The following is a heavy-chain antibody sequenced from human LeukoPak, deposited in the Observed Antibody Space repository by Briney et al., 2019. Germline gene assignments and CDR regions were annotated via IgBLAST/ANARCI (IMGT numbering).Heavy chain of an antibody. CDR3: ARRGYSYGHRSGYYYYMDV. CDR2: ISTYNGNT. J-gene: IGHJ6*03. V-gene: IGHV1-18*01. CDR1: GYTFTSYG. Sequence: GASVKVSCKASGYTFTSYGISWVRQAPGQGLEWLGWISTYNGNTHYAQKLQGRVTMTTDTSTTTAYMELRSLRSEDTAGYYCARRGYSYGHRSGYYYYMDVWGKGTTVTISS. D-gene: IGHD5-18*01.